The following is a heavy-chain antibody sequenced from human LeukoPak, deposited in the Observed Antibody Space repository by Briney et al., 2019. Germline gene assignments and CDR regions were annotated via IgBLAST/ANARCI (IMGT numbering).Heavy chain of an antibody. D-gene: IGHD3-9*01. CDR2: ISGSGAGT. CDR3: AKNGRDDHDRYFFDF. J-gene: IGHJ4*02. CDR1: GFSFSNCA. Sequence: GGSLRLSCAASGFSFSNCAMSWVRQAPGMGLEWVSAISGSGAGTNYADSVKGRFSISRDNTKNTLYLQMNSLRAEDAAVYYCAKNGRDDHDRYFFDFWGQGTLVTVSS. V-gene: IGHV3-23*01.